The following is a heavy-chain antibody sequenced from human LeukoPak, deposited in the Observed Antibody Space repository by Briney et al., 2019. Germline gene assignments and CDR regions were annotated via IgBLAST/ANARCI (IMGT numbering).Heavy chain of an antibody. CDR1: GFTFTRYW. V-gene: IGHV3-74*01. Sequence: GGSLRLSCAGSGFTFTRYWMHWVRQAPGKGLVWVSRINSDGSSTSYADSVKGRFTISRDNAKNTLYLQMNSLRAEDTAVYYCARDLGQYYDTSDNWFDPWGQGTLVTVSS. CDR2: INSDGSST. D-gene: IGHD3-22*01. J-gene: IGHJ5*02. CDR3: ARDLGQYYDTSDNWFDP.